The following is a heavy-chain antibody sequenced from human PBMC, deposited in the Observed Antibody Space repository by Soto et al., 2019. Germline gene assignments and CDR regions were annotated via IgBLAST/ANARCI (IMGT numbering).Heavy chain of an antibody. J-gene: IGHJ4*02. CDR1: GFTFSKYS. CDR3: AREVVLTEWYFDN. V-gene: IGHV3-30*04. CDR2: TSSDGAIK. Sequence: QVHLMESGGGVVQPGGPLSLSAARSGFTFSKYSFHWFRQAPGKGLEWVAVTSSDGAIKFYPDSVKGRFTVSRDTSKDTLYLQMNSLRHEDTAVYYCAREVVLTEWYFDNWGQGILVTVSS. D-gene: IGHD2-21*01.